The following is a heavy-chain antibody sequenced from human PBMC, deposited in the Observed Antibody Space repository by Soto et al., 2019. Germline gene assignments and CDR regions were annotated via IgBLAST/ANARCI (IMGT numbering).Heavy chain of an antibody. CDR2: ISGSGGST. D-gene: IGHD6-6*01. CDR1: GFTFSSYA. V-gene: IGHV3-23*01. CDR3: ANHVQGHSSSYGLVY. J-gene: IGHJ4*02. Sequence: EVQLLESGGGLVQPGGSLRLSCAASGFTFSSYAMSWVRQAPGKGLEWVSAISGSGGSTYYADSVQGRFTISRDNSKNTLYLQMNSLRAEDTAVYYCANHVQGHSSSYGLVYWGQGSLVTVSS.